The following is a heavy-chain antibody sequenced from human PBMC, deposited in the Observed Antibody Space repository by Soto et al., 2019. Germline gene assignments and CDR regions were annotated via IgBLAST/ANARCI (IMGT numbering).Heavy chain of an antibody. Sequence: SGGSLRLSCAAPGFTFSSYSMNWVRQVLGKGLEWVSYISSSSSTIYYADSVKGGFTTSRENAKNSLYLQMNSLRDEDTAVYYCAREEGQQLVSRVYGMDVWGQGTTVTVSS. CDR1: GFTFSSYS. CDR3: AREEGQQLVSRVYGMDV. CDR2: ISSSSSTI. D-gene: IGHD6-13*01. V-gene: IGHV3-48*02. J-gene: IGHJ6*02.